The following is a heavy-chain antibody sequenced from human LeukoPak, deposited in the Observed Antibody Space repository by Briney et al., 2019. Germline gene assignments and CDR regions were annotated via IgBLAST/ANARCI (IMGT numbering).Heavy chain of an antibody. V-gene: IGHV1-18*01. D-gene: IGHD3-22*01. Sequence: GASVKVSCKASGYMFTRYGISWVRQAPGQGLEWMGWISAYNANTNYAQKFQGRVTMTTDTSTSTAYMELRSLRSDDTAMHYCARLDYYDSSGYLFDYWGQGTLVTVSS. CDR2: ISAYNANT. CDR1: GYMFTRYG. CDR3: ARLDYYDSSGYLFDY. J-gene: IGHJ4*02.